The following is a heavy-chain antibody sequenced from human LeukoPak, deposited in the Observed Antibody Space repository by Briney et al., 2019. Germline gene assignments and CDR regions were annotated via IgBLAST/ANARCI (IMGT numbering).Heavy chain of an antibody. CDR1: GYTFTNYA. V-gene: IGHV1-18*01. CDR2: ISVYNGNT. CDR3: ARVQGYYGSGSNDY. Sequence: ASVKVSCKASGYTFTNYAITWVRQAPGQGLEWMGWISVYNGNTNYAQKLQGRVTTTTDTSTSTAYMELRSLRPDDTAVYYCARVQGYYGSGSNDYWGQGTLVTVSS. D-gene: IGHD3-10*01. J-gene: IGHJ4*02.